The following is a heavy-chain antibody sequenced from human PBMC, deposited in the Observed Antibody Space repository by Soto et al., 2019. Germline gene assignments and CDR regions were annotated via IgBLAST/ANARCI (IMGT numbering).Heavy chain of an antibody. V-gene: IGHV1-69*01. Sequence: QAQVVQSGAEVRKTGSSVKLSCKASEGTFNSYAIAWVRQAPGQGLEWMGGIIPYYNTLNYAQKFQDRVTITADDSTNTVYMELSSLRSDDTAVYFCASGASRWYPYFFDSGAQGTLVTVSS. CDR2: IIPYYNTL. CDR3: ASGASRWYPYFFDS. J-gene: IGHJ4*02. D-gene: IGHD6-13*01. CDR1: EGTFNSYA.